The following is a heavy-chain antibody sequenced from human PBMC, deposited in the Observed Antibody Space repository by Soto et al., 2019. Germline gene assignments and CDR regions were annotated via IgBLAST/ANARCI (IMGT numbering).Heavy chain of an antibody. CDR2: INPNSGGT. CDR1: GYTFTGYY. V-gene: IGHV1-2*04. J-gene: IGHJ4*02. CDR3: ARGGRAIAVAGTVFDY. D-gene: IGHD6-19*01. Sequence: QVQLVQSGAEVKKPGASVKVSCKASGYTFTGYYMHWVRQAPGQGLEWMGWINPNSGGTNYAQKFQGWVTMTRDTSSSIAYMELSRLRSDDTAVDYCARGGRAIAVAGTVFDYWGQGTLVTVSS.